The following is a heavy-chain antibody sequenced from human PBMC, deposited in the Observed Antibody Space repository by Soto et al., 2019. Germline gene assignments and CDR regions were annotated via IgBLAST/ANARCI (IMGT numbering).Heavy chain of an antibody. J-gene: IGHJ4*02. CDR1: GFTFSSYA. CDR2: ISGSGGST. V-gene: IGHV3-23*01. D-gene: IGHD3-9*01. CDR3: AKGDILTGYYGTYYFDY. Sequence: EVQLLESGGGLVQPGGSLRLSCAASGFTFSSYAMSWVRQAPGKGLEWVSAISGSGGSTYCADSVKGRFTISRDNSKNTLYLQMNSLRAEDTAVYYCAKGDILTGYYGTYYFDYWGQGTLVTVSS.